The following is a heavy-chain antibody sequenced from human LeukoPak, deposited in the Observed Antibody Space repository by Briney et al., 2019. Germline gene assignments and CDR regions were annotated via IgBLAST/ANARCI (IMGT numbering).Heavy chain of an antibody. CDR3: ARRREYGDYWYFDL. D-gene: IGHD4-17*01. Sequence: SETLSLTCTVSGGSISSYYWSWIRQPPGKGLEWIGYIYYSGSTNYNPSLKSRVTISVDTSKNQFSLKLSSVTAADTAVYYCARRREYGDYWYFDLWGRGTLVTVSS. CDR1: GGSISSYY. J-gene: IGHJ2*01. V-gene: IGHV4-59*08. CDR2: IYYSGST.